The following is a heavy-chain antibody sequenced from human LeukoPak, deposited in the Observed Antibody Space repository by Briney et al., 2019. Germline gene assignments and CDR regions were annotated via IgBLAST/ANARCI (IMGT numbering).Heavy chain of an antibody. CDR1: GFTFSDYY. Sequence: GGSLRLSCAASGFTFSDYYMSWIRQAPGKGLEWVSYISSSGSTIYYAESVKGRFTISRDNAKTSLYLQMNSLRAEDTAVYYCARDLTYYDSSPVSYWGQGTLVTVSS. J-gene: IGHJ4*02. CDR2: ISSSGSTI. V-gene: IGHV3-11*01. D-gene: IGHD3-22*01. CDR3: ARDLTYYDSSPVSY.